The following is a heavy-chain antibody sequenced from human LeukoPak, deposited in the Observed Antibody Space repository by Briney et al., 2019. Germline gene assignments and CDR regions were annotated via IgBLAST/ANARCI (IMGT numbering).Heavy chain of an antibody. CDR2: IYYSGST. V-gene: IGHV4-59*01. Sequence: SETLSLTCSVSGGSISPYYWSWIRQPPGKGLEWIGYIYYSGSTNYNPSLKSRATISVDTSKNQFSLKLSSLTAAGTAVYYCARAGGYGDHADPWGEGTLVTVSS. D-gene: IGHD4-17*01. CDR1: GGSISPYY. J-gene: IGHJ5*02. CDR3: ARAGGYGDHADP.